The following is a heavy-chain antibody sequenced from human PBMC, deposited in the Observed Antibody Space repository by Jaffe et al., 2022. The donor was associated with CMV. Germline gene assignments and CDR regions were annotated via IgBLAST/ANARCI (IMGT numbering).Heavy chain of an antibody. J-gene: IGHJ4*02. D-gene: IGHD3-10*01. Sequence: QVQLVESGGGVVQPGRSLRLSCAASGFTFSSYGMHWVRQAPGKGLEWVAVIWYDGSNKYYADSVKGRFTISRDNSKNTLYLQMNSLRAEDTAVYYCARAGLLWFGDRGDYFDYWGQGTLVTVSS. CDR1: GFTFSSYG. CDR3: ARAGLLWFGDRGDYFDY. V-gene: IGHV3-33*01. CDR2: IWYDGSNK.